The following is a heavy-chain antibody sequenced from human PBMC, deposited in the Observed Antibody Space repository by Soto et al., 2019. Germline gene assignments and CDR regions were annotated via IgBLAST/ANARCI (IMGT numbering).Heavy chain of an antibody. Sequence: GASVKVSCKASGYTFTSYDINWVRQATGQGPEWMGWMNPNSGNTGFAQKFQGRVTMTRDTSISTAYMELSSLRSEDTAVYYCARGVPCESCYNFWGQGTPVPVSS. D-gene: IGHD3-10*01. V-gene: IGHV1-8*01. CDR2: MNPNSGNT. CDR3: ARGVPCESCYNF. J-gene: IGHJ1*01. CDR1: GYTFTSYD.